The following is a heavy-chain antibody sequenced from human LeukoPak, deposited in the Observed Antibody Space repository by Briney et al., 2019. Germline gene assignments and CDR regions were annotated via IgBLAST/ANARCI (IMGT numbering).Heavy chain of an antibody. CDR3: ARSGLFTMIVVVGVFDI. D-gene: IGHD3-22*01. CDR2: INPNSGGT. Sequence: ASVKVSCKASGYTFTGYYMHWVGQAPGQGLEWMGWINPNSGGTNYAQKFQGRVTMTRDTSISTAYMELSRLRSDDTAVYYCARSGLFTMIVVVGVFDIWGQGTMVTVSS. V-gene: IGHV1-2*02. CDR1: GYTFTGYY. J-gene: IGHJ3*02.